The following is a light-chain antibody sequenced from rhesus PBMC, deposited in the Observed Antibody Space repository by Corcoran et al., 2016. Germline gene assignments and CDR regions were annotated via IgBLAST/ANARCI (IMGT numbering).Light chain of an antibody. V-gene: IGKV1-43*02. CDR2: AAA. CDR1: QGISTY. Sequence: DIQMTQSPSSLSASVGDRLTITCRARQGISTYLNWYPRKPGKAPKRLIDAAARLESGVPSRVSCSGSGTDFTLPISSRQPEDFDTYYCLQYNSDPLTFSGGDKVEIK. CDR3: LQYNSDPLT. J-gene: IGKJ4*01.